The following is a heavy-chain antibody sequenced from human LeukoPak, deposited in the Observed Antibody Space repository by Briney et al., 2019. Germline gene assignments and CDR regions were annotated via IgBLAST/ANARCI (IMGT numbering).Heavy chain of an antibody. D-gene: IGHD4-17*01. V-gene: IGHV4-30-4*01. CDR1: GGSIDNGNSY. CDR2: IYYSGTT. CDR3: ALITVTTKIVDS. J-gene: IGHJ4*02. Sequence: SETLSLTCTVPGGSIDNGNSYWSWIRLHPGKGLEWIGHIYYSGTTYYNPSLKSRATLSVDTSKNQFSLKLSSVTAADTAVYYCALITVTTKIVDSWGQGTLVTVSS.